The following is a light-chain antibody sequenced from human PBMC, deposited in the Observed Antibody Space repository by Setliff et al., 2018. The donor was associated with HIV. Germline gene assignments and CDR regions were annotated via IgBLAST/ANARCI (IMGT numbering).Light chain of an antibody. CDR2: KDS. Sequence: SYALTQPPSMSVYPGQTATITCSGEALPNQYVYWYQQRPGQAPILMICKDSERPSGIPERFSGSSSGTTVTLTISGVQAEDEADYYCQSADSSGTYPVVFGGGTKGTVL. CDR3: QSADSSGTYPVV. J-gene: IGLJ2*01. CDR1: ALPNQY. V-gene: IGLV3-25*03.